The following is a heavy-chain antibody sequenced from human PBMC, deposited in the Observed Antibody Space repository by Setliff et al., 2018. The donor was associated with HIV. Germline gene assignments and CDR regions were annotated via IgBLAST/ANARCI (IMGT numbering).Heavy chain of an antibody. V-gene: IGHV3-30*07. D-gene: IGHD4-17*01. CDR3: AKADRGYGRNWFDP. CDR2: ISYDGSRI. J-gene: IGHJ5*02. CDR1: GFTFSSFA. Sequence: PGGSLRLSCVASGFTFSSFAMHWVRQAPGKGLEWVSVISYDGSRISYADSVKGRFTISRDNSNNTLYLQMNSLRAEDTAVYYCAKADRGYGRNWFDPWGQGTLVTVSS.